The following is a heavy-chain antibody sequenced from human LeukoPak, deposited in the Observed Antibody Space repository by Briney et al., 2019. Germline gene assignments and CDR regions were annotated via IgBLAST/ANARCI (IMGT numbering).Heavy chain of an antibody. CDR3: ARDKVTY. J-gene: IGHJ4*02. Sequence: GGSLRLSCAASGFIFSNYWMSWVRQAPGKGLEWVAHMNKDGSEKYYVDSVKGRFTISRDNAKNSLYLQMNSLRVEDTAVYYCARDKVTYWGQGTLVTVSS. V-gene: IGHV3-7*01. CDR2: MNKDGSEK. CDR1: GFIFSNYW.